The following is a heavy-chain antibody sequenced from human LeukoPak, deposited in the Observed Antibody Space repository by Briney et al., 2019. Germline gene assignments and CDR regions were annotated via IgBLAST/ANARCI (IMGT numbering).Heavy chain of an antibody. CDR2: ISYDGSNK. CDR1: GFTFSSYA. D-gene: IGHD3-3*01. V-gene: IGHV3-30-3*01. Sequence: PGGSLRLSCAASGFTFSSYAMHWVRQAPGKGLEWVAVISYDGSNKYYADSVKGRFTISRDNAKNSLYLQMNSLRAEDTALYYCAKANWSALFDYWGQGTLVTVSS. J-gene: IGHJ4*02. CDR3: AKANWSALFDY.